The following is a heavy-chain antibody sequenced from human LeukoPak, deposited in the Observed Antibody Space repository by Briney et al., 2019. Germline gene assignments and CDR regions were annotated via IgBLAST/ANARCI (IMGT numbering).Heavy chain of an antibody. CDR3: TTDLWFGELLREDY. Sequence: GGSLRLSCAASGFTVSSNYMSWVRQAPGKGLEWVSVIYSGGSTYYADSVKGRFTISRDNSKNTLYLQMNSLRAEDTAVYYCTTDLWFGELLREDYWGQGTLVTVSS. D-gene: IGHD3-10*01. J-gene: IGHJ4*02. CDR1: GFTVSSNY. CDR2: IYSGGST. V-gene: IGHV3-53*01.